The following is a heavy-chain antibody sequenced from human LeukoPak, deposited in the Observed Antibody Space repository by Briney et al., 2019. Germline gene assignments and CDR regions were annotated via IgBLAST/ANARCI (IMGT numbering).Heavy chain of an antibody. Sequence: SETLSLTCTVSGGSISSYYWSWIRQPPGKGLEWIGYIYYSGSTNYNPSLKSRVTISVDTSKNQFSLKLSSVTAADTAVYYCARGGGDVFYYDSSGYYYGMDVWGQGTTVTVSS. CDR3: ARGGGDVFYYDSSGYYYGMDV. D-gene: IGHD3-22*01. CDR1: GGSISSYY. J-gene: IGHJ6*02. V-gene: IGHV4-59*01. CDR2: IYYSGST.